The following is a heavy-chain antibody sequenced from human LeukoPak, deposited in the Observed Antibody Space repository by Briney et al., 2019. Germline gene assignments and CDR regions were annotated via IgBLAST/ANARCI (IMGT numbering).Heavy chain of an antibody. CDR1: GFAFRSYE. Sequence: GGSLRLSCAASGFAFRSYEMNWVRQAPGKGLEWVSYISSSGSTIVYADSVKGRFTISRDNAKNSLYLQMNSLRAEDTAVYYCAREDGGNYFDYWGQGTLVTVSS. D-gene: IGHD4-23*01. J-gene: IGHJ4*02. CDR3: AREDGGNYFDY. CDR2: ISSSGSTI. V-gene: IGHV3-48*03.